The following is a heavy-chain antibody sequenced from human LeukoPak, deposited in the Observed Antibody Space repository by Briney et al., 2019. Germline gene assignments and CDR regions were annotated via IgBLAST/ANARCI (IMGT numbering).Heavy chain of an antibody. CDR2: ISYDGTHK. V-gene: IGHV3-30-3*01. CDR3: ATVPRGHYDRSATPIHFAY. CDR1: GINLNSYT. J-gene: IGHJ4*02. D-gene: IGHD3-22*01. Sequence: GGSLRLSCAASGINLNSYTIRWVRQPPGKGLEWVAVISYDGTHKYYPDSVKCRFTISRDNSRNPLYLQMNSLRVEHAAVYHCATVPRGHYDRSATPIHFAYWGQGPRVTVSS.